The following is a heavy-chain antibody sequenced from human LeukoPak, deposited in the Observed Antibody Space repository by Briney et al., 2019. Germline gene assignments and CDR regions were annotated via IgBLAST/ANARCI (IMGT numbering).Heavy chain of an antibody. V-gene: IGHV3-21*01. CDR2: ISSSSSYI. CDR3: ARVGTIFGVPPYYMDV. CDR1: GFTFSSYS. D-gene: IGHD3-3*01. J-gene: IGHJ6*03. Sequence: GGSLRLSCAASGFTFSSYSMNWVRQAPGKGLEWVSSISSSSSYIYYADSVKGRFTISRDNAKHSLYLQMNSLRAEDTAVYYCARVGTIFGVPPYYMDVWGKGTTVTVSS.